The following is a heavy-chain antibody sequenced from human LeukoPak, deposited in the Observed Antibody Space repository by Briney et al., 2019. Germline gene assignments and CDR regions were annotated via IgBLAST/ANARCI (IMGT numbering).Heavy chain of an antibody. J-gene: IGHJ5*02. CDR1: GFVFSNSW. Sequence: GGSLRLSCAASGFVFSNSWMYWVRQTPGKGLVWVPRINIDGSMVDYADSVKGRFTISRDNAKDTLFLQMNSLRVDDTAVYYCARRAIYYRDWFAPWGQGVPVIVSS. V-gene: IGHV3-74*01. D-gene: IGHD1-26*01. CDR2: INIDGSMV. CDR3: ARRAIYYRDWFAP.